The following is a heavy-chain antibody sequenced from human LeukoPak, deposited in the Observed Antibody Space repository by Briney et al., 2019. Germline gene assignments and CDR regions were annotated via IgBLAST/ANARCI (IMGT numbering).Heavy chain of an antibody. CDR2: ISAYNGNT. V-gene: IGHV1-18*01. CDR1: GYTFTSYD. J-gene: IGHJ6*04. D-gene: IGHD2-2*01. CDR3: ARVAKLSSRIVVVPAALNEAYYYGMDV. Sequence: ASVKVSCKASGYTFTSYDINWVRQAPGQGLEWMGWISAYNGNTNYAQKLQGRVTMTTDTSTSTAYMELRSLRSDDTAVYYCARVAKLSSRIVVVPAALNEAYYYGMDVWGKGTTVTVSS.